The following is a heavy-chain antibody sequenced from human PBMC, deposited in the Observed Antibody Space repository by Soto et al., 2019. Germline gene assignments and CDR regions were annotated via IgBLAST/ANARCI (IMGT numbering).Heavy chain of an antibody. CDR1: GFTFSNAW. Sequence: EVQLVESGGGLVKPGGSLRLSCAASGFTFSNAWMSWVRQAPGKGLEWVGRIKSKTDGGTTDYAAPVKGRFTISRDDSKKTLYLQLNSLKTEDTAVYYCTTKGSSWYIYYSYYMDVWCKGTTVTVSS. CDR3: TTKGSSWYIYYSYYMDV. CDR2: IKSKTDGGTT. D-gene: IGHD6-13*01. J-gene: IGHJ6*03. V-gene: IGHV3-15*01.